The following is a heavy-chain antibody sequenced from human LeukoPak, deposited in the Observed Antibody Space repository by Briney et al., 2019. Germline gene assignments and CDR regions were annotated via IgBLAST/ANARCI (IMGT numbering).Heavy chain of an antibody. D-gene: IGHD2-8*01. Sequence: PGASVKVSCKASGYTFTSYGISWVRQAPGQGLEWMGWISAYNGNTNYAQKLQGRVTMTTDTSTSTAYMELRSLRSDDTAVYYCARAPAYCTNGVCSKYYFDYWGQGTLVTVSS. CDR3: ARAPAYCTNGVCSKYYFDY. CDR1: GYTFTSYG. J-gene: IGHJ4*02. V-gene: IGHV1-18*01. CDR2: ISAYNGNT.